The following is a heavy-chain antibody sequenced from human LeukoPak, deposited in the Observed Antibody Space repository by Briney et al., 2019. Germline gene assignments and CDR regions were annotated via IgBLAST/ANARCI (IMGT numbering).Heavy chain of an antibody. CDR3: ASDTKTGYSSSSHAGDAFDI. V-gene: IGHV3-74*01. CDR2: INPDGNIA. CDR1: GFTLKSYW. Sequence: TGGSLRLSCAASGFTLKSYWMDWVRQAPGKGLVWVSRINPDGNIATYADSVKGRFTISRDNAKNTLFLQMNSLRAEDTAVYYCASDTKTGYSSSSHAGDAFDIWGQGTMVTVSS. D-gene: IGHD6-13*01. J-gene: IGHJ3*02.